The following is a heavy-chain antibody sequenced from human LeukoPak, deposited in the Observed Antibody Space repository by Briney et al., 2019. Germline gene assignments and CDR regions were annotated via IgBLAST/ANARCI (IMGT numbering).Heavy chain of an antibody. CDR3: ANGGNSGYFDY. CDR2: INPSGGSA. J-gene: IGHJ4*02. D-gene: IGHD4-23*01. Sequence: ASVKVSCKASGYTFTSNYIHLVRQAPGQGLEWMGIINPSGGSASYAQKFQGRVTMTRDTSTRTVYMELSSLRSEDTAVYYCANGGNSGYFDYWGQGTLVTVSS. V-gene: IGHV1-46*01. CDR1: GYTFTSNY.